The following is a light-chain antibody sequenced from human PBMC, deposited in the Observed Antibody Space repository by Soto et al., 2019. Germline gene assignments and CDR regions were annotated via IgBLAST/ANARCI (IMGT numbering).Light chain of an antibody. CDR2: DAS. J-gene: IGKJ5*01. V-gene: IGKV3-11*01. CDR1: QSVSSN. Sequence: CRASQSVSSNLDWYQQKPGQAPRLLIYDASNRATGIPARFSGSGSGTDFTLTISSLEPEDFAVYYCQQRSNWPPITFGQGTRLEIK. CDR3: QQRSNWPPIT.